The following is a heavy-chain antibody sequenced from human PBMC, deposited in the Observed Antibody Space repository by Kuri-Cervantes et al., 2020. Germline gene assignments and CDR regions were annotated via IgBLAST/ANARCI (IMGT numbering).Heavy chain of an antibody. CDR1: GFTFSDYY. D-gene: IGHD2-21*02. CDR2: ISSSGSTI. J-gene: IGHJ5*02. Sequence: GGSLRLSCAASGFTFSDYYMSWVRQAPGKGLEWVSYISSSGSTIYYADSVKGRFTISRDNAKNSLYLQMNSLRAEDTAVYYCARVPGDQESNWFDPWGQGTLVTVSS. CDR3: ARVPGDQESNWFDP. V-gene: IGHV3-11*01.